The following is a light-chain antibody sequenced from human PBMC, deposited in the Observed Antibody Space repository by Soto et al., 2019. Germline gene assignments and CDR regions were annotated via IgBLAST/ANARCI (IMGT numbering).Light chain of an antibody. V-gene: IGLV2-14*01. CDR1: SSDVGGYDF. Sequence: QSVLTQPASVSGSVGQSITISCTGTSSDVGGYDFVSWYQHHPGKAPKLIIYEVRTRPSGVSDRLSGSKSGNTASLTISGLQAEDEADYYCSSYTSDWGVFGTGTKLTVL. J-gene: IGLJ1*01. CDR3: SSYTSDWGV. CDR2: EVR.